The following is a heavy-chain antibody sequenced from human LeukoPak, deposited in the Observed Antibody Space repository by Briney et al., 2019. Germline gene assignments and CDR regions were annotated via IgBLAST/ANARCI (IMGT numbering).Heavy chain of an antibody. J-gene: IGHJ4*02. CDR1: GFTFSSYS. CDR3: ARALRAAAGINDC. Sequence: GGSLRLSCAASGFTFSSYSMNWVRQAPGKGLEWVSYISSSSSTIYYADSVKGRFTISRDNAKNSLYLQMNSLRAEDTAVYYCARALRAAAGINDCWGQGTLVTVSS. CDR2: ISSSSSTI. V-gene: IGHV3-48*04. D-gene: IGHD6-13*01.